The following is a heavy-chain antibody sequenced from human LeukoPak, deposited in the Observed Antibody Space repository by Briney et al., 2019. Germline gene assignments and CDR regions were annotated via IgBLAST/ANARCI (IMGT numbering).Heavy chain of an antibody. D-gene: IGHD3-22*01. Sequence: GALRLSCAASGFTFNNYAMSWVRQAPGKGLEWVSAISGSGGSTYYADSVKGRFTISRDNSKNTLYLQMNSLRAEDTAVYYCAKAMRSSGYYSFDYWGQGTLVTVSS. CDR2: ISGSGGST. V-gene: IGHV3-23*01. J-gene: IGHJ4*02. CDR1: GFTFNNYA. CDR3: AKAMRSSGYYSFDY.